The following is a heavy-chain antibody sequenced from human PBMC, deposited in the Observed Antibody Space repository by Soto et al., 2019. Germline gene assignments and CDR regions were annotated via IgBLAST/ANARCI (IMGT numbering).Heavy chain of an antibody. CDR2: INTGGSPA. J-gene: IGHJ4*02. D-gene: IGHD3-10*01. CDR1: GFAFRHNY. CDR3: ARPDGGHFDY. Sequence: PGGSLRLSCTVSGFAFRHNYLTWIRQAPGKGLEWLSYINTGGSPAYYADSVKGRFTISRDNSKNTLYLQMNSLRAEDTAVYYCARPDGGHFDYWGQGTLVTVSS. V-gene: IGHV3-11*04.